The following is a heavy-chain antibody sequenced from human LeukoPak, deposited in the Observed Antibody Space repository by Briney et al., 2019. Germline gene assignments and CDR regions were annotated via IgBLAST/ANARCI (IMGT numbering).Heavy chain of an antibody. Sequence: SETLSLTCTVSGYSISSAYYWGWIRQPPGKGLEWIGSIYHSGSTYYNPSLKSRVTISVDTSKNQFSLKLSSVTAADTAVYYCARGSGSSQYGYWGQGTLVTVSS. CDR1: GYSISSAYY. V-gene: IGHV4-38-2*02. J-gene: IGHJ4*02. D-gene: IGHD3-10*01. CDR2: IYHSGST. CDR3: ARGSGSSQYGY.